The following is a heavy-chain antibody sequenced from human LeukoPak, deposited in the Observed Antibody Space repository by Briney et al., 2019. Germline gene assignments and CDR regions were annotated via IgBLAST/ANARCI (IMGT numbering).Heavy chain of an antibody. D-gene: IGHD3-3*01. CDR3: ARERVSIFGVVHYYFMDV. V-gene: IGHV1-2*02. Sequence: ASVKVSCKASGYTFTGYYLHWVRQAPGQGLEWMGWINPSSDDTNYAQKFRGRVTMTRDTSFSTAYMELSRLRSDDTAMYYCARERVSIFGVVHYYFMDVWGKGTTVTVSS. CDR2: INPSSDDT. J-gene: IGHJ6*03. CDR1: GYTFTGYY.